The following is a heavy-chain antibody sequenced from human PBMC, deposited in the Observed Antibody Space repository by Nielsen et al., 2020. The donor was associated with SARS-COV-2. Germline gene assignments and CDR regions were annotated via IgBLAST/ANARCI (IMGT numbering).Heavy chain of an antibody. CDR1: GASISSGGYF. Sequence: SETLSLTCTVSGASISSGGYFWSWIRQHPGKGLEWIGYIYFTGRTSYNPSLKSRVAMSVDTSKNQFSLDLKSVTPADTAVYYCAREASGYDHYKYGMDVWGLGATVTVSS. J-gene: IGHJ6*02. V-gene: IGHV4-31*03. CDR2: IYFTGRT. CDR3: AREASGYDHYKYGMDV. D-gene: IGHD5-12*01.